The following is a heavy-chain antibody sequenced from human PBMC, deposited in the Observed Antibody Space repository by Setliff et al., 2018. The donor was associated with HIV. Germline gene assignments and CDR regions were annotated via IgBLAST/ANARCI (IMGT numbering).Heavy chain of an antibody. CDR3: ARDRHYSGLGSYGP. CDR2: IFSSGTT. J-gene: IGHJ5*02. CDR1: GGSFGDYH. D-gene: IGHD3-10*01. Sequence: SETLSLTCTISGGSFGDYHWSWIRQPAGRGLEWIGRIFSSGTTDYKFSLKSRVTISIDTSRNQFSLRLTSVTAEDTAVYYCARDRHYSGLGSYGPWGPGTLVTVSS. V-gene: IGHV4-4*07.